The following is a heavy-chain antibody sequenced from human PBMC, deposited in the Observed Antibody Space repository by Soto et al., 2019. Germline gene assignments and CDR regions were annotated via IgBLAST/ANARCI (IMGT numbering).Heavy chain of an antibody. D-gene: IGHD4-17*01. J-gene: IGHJ3*02. CDR1: GYSFTSYW. CDR3: ARYGTLGYGGNSPAFDI. V-gene: IGHV5-51*01. Sequence: PGESLKICCKVSGYSFTSYWIGGVRQMPGKGLEWMGIIYPGDSDTRYSPSFQGQVTISADKSISTAYLQWSSLKASDTAMYYCARYGTLGYGGNSPAFDIWGQGTMVTVSS. CDR2: IYPGDSDT.